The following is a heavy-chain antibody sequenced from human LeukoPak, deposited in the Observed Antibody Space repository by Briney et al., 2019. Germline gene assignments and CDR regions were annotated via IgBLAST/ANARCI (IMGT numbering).Heavy chain of an antibody. CDR1: GGSLSDYY. V-gene: IGHV4-59*08. CDR3: ARLVGATLAWDY. J-gene: IGHJ4*02. D-gene: IGHD1-26*01. Sequence: SETLSLTCTVSGGSLSDYYWIWIRQPPGKGLEWIGYIHYSGNSNYIPSLKSRITISVDTSKNQFSLKLSSVIAADTAVYYCARLVGATLAWDYWGQGTLVTVSS. CDR2: IHYSGNS.